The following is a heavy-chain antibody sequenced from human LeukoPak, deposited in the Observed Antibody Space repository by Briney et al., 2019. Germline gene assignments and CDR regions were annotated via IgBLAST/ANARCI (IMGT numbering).Heavy chain of an antibody. CDR2: INPSGGSA. Sequence: ASVKVSCKASGYTFTRHYIQWVRQAPGQGLEWMGIINPSGGSASYAQKFQGRVTLTRDTSTSTVYMELSSLRSEDTAVYYCARERGVAVAGEGVDPWGQGTLVTVSS. CDR1: GYTFTRHY. D-gene: IGHD6-19*01. V-gene: IGHV1-46*01. CDR3: ARERGVAVAGEGVDP. J-gene: IGHJ5*02.